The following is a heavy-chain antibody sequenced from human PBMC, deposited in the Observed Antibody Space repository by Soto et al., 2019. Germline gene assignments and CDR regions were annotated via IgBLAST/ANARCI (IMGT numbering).Heavy chain of an antibody. CDR3: AKSKRYYHYYGMDV. Sequence: EVQLLESGGGLVQPGGSLRLSCAASGFTFSSFAMTWVRQAPGKGLEWVSAISGSGNTTNYADSVKGRFTISRDNSKNTLYLQISSLRAEDTAVYFCAKSKRYYHYYGMDVWGQGPTVTVSS. V-gene: IGHV3-23*01. CDR1: GFTFSSFA. J-gene: IGHJ6*01. CDR2: ISGSGNTT.